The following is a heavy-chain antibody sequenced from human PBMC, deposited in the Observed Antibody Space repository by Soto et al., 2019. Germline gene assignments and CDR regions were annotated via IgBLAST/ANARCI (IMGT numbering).Heavy chain of an antibody. CDR3: ARVLDRYCSSTSCYASLDY. V-gene: IGHV3-21*01. Sequence: GGSLILSCAASGFTFSSYSMNWVRQAPGKGLEWVSSISSSSSYIYYADSVKGRFTISRDNAKNSLYLQMNSLRAEDTAVYYCARVLDRYCSSTSCYASLDYWGQGTLVTVSS. J-gene: IGHJ4*02. D-gene: IGHD2-2*01. CDR1: GFTFSSYS. CDR2: ISSSSSYI.